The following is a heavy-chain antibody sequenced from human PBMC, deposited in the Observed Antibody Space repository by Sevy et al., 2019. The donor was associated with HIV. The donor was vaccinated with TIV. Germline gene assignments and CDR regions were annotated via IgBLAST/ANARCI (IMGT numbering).Heavy chain of an antibody. CDR3: ARGAAAGTFDY. D-gene: IGHD6-13*01. V-gene: IGHV3-74*01. J-gene: IGHJ4*02. CDR2: VNSDGSST. Sequence: GGSLRLSCAASGFTFSSYWMHWVRQAPGKGLVWVSRVNSDGSSTSYADPVKGRFTISRDNAKNTLYLQMNSLGAEDTAVYYCARGAAAGTFDYWGQGTLVTVSS. CDR1: GFTFSSYW.